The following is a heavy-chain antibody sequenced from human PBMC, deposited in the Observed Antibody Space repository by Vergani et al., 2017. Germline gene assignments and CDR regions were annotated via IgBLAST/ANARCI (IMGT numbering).Heavy chain of an antibody. J-gene: IGHJ4*02. CDR3: ARAVEDYGEDY. D-gene: IGHD4-17*01. CDR1: RYTFSNYY. Sequence: QVQVVQSGAEVKKSGASVKVSCKTSRYTFSNYYMHWVRQAPGQGLEWMGWISAYNGNTNYAQKLQGRVTMTTDTSTSTAYMELRSLRSDDTAVYYCARAVEDYGEDYWGQGTLVTVSS. V-gene: IGHV1-18*01. CDR2: ISAYNGNT.